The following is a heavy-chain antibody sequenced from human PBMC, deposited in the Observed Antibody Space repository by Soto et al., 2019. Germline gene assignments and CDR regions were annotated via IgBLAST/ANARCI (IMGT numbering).Heavy chain of an antibody. CDR1: GYTFTGHY. CDR3: ARRKERSGPHYFDY. CDR2: MNPKSGAT. D-gene: IGHD6-25*01. J-gene: IGHJ4*02. Sequence: ASVKVSCKASGYTFTGHYMYWVRQAPGQGLEWMGWMNPKSGATLFAERFQGRVTLTRDTSISTAYMELSGLRPDDTAVYYCARRKERSGPHYFDYWGQGSQVTVSS. V-gene: IGHV1-2*02.